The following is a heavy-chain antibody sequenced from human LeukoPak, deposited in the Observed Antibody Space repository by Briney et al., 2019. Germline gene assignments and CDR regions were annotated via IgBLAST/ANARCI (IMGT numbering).Heavy chain of an antibody. V-gene: IGHV3-74*01. D-gene: IGHD2-15*01. Sequence: PGGSLRLSCVASGFTFSGYWMHWVRQPREKGLVWVSRIKSDGSMTNYADSVKGRFTISRDNAKNTLYLQMNSLRAEDTAVYYCASQVVGAAFDPWGQGTLVTVSS. J-gene: IGHJ5*02. CDR2: IKSDGSMT. CDR1: GFTFSGYW. CDR3: ASQVVGAAFDP.